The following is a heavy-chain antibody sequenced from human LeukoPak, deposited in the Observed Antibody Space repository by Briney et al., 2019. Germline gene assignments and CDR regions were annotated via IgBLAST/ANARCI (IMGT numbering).Heavy chain of an antibody. D-gene: IGHD6-13*01. CDR2: TSYRSKWSN. J-gene: IGHJ3*01. CDR3: ARVGIAAARAFDL. Sequence: SQTLSLTCVISGDSVSRNGASWAWIRQSPSRGLEWLVRTSYRSKWSNDYAPSLKSRPNFNSDTSRNQISLQLYSVTPEDTAVYYCARVGIAAARAFDLWGQGTMVIVSS. CDR1: GDSVSRNGAS. V-gene: IGHV6-1*01.